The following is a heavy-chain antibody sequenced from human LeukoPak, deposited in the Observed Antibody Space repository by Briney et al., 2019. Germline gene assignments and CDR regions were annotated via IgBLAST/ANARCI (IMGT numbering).Heavy chain of an antibody. V-gene: IGHV4-39*07. J-gene: IGHJ4*02. CDR1: GGSISSSSYN. D-gene: IGHD4-17*01. Sequence: SETLSLTCTVSGGSISSSSYNWGWIRQPPGKGLEWIGSIYYSGRTDHNPSLKSRVTITVDTSKNQVSLKLSSVTAADTAVYYCARDYGDYDFDYWGQGTLVTVSS. CDR3: ARDYGDYDFDY. CDR2: IYYSGRT.